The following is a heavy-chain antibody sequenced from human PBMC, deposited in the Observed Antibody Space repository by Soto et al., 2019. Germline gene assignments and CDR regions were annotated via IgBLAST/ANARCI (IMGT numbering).Heavy chain of an antibody. D-gene: IGHD5-12*01. J-gene: IGHJ4*02. CDR1: GDSISSGGFS. Sequence: QLHLQESGSGLVKPSQTLSLTCGVSGDSISSGGFSWNWLRQPPGKGLEWIGNIYHGGSTYYNPSLQSRVTISVDKSKNQFSLKLSSVTAAHTAVYYCARESRLGYRFFDSWGQGTLVTVSS. CDR3: ARESRLGYRFFDS. V-gene: IGHV4-30-2*01. CDR2: IYHGGST.